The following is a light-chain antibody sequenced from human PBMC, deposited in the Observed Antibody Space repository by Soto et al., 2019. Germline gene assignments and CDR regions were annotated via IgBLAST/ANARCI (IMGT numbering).Light chain of an antibody. V-gene: IGLV2-8*01. CDR1: SSDVGGYNY. CDR3: SSYAGSSNV. CDR2: EGN. Sequence: QSVLTQPPSASGSPGQSVAISCTGTSSDVGGYNYVSWYQQHPGKAPKLMIYEGNKRPSGVPDRCAGTKSGNTASLTVSVLEAEDEADFYCSSYAGSSNVFGTETKRTVL. J-gene: IGLJ1*01.